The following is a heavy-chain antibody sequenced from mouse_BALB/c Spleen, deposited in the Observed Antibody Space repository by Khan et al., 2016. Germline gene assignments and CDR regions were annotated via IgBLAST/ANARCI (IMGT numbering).Heavy chain of an antibody. CDR2: TDHPNDNT. J-gene: IGHJ2*01. V-gene: IGHV14-3*02. CDR1: DFSIQDTY. CDR3: ARMYYGDY. Sequence: VQLQQSGAELVKPGASVKLSCTASDFSIQDTYIHWVRQRPEQGLDWIGRTDHPNDNTKYDPKFQGKATITADTSPKTAYPQLSILTYEDTAVYYCARMYYGDYWGQGTTLTVSS. D-gene: IGHD1-1*01.